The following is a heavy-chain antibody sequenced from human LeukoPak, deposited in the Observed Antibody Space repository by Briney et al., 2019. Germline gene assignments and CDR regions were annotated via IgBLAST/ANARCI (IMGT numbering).Heavy chain of an antibody. J-gene: IGHJ4*02. CDR1: GFTFGSYA. V-gene: IGHV3-23*01. CDR3: ARPIAVAVDFDH. Sequence: PGGSLRLSCAASGFTFGSYAXXWXXXXXXXXXXXXSTISGSGVSTXXAXSXXGRXTISRDNSKNTLYLQMNSLRPEDTAVYYCARPIAVAVDFDHWGQGTLVTVSS. D-gene: IGHD6-19*01. CDR2: ISGSGVST.